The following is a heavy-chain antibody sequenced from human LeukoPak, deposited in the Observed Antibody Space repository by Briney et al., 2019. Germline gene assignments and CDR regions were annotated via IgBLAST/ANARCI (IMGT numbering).Heavy chain of an antibody. J-gene: IGHJ3*02. CDR2: IYPYSGDT. CDR1: GYTFTGYY. CDR3: ARDRNSGSSLDI. Sequence: ASVKVSCKASGYTFTGYYLHWVRQAPGQGLEWMGWIYPYSGDTNYAQNFQGRVTMTRDTSISTAYMELSSLKSDDTAVYYCARDRNSGSSLDIWGQGTMLTVSS. D-gene: IGHD6-6*01. V-gene: IGHV1-2*02.